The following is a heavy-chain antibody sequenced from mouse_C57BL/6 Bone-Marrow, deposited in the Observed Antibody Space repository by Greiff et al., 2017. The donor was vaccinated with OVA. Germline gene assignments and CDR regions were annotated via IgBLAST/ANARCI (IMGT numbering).Heavy chain of an antibody. CDR1: GYAFSSSW. D-gene: IGHD1-1*01. CDR2: IYPGDGDT. V-gene: IGHV1-82*01. J-gene: IGHJ1*03. CDR3: ARWRWDDGSPSYWYFDV. Sequence: QVQLQQSGPELVKPGASVKLSCKASGYAFSSSWMNWVKQRPGKGLEWIGRIYPGDGDTNYNGKFKGKATLTADKSSSTAYMQLSSLTSEDSAVYFCARWRWDDGSPSYWYFDVWGTGTTVTVCS.